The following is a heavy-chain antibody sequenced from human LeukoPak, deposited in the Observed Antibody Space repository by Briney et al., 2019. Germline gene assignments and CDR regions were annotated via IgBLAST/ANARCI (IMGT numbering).Heavy chain of an antibody. D-gene: IGHD2-2*01. Sequence: PGGSLRLSCAASGFTFSSYNMDWVRQAPGKGLEWVSFIDSSSRYIYQAGSVKGRFTISRDNAKSSVFLQMNSLSAEDTAVYYCARVGGHCTSTSCPPPDYWGQGTLVTVSS. V-gene: IGHV3-21*01. CDR2: IDSSSRYI. J-gene: IGHJ4*02. CDR1: GFTFSSYN. CDR3: ARVGGHCTSTSCPPPDY.